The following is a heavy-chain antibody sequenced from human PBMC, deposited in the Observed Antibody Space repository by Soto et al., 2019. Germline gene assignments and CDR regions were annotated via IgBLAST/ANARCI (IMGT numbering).Heavy chain of an antibody. CDR2: INTDGRAT. D-gene: IGHD4-4*01. Sequence: EVQLVESGGGLVQPGGSLRLSCGASGFTFSSHWMHWVRQAPGKGLMWVSRINTDGRATSYADSVKGRFTISRDNAKNTLYLQMNSLRVEDTALYFCAREVYSTYDYDGFDIWGQGTMVTVSP. CDR3: AREVYSTYDYDGFDI. V-gene: IGHV3-74*01. J-gene: IGHJ3*02. CDR1: GFTFSSHW.